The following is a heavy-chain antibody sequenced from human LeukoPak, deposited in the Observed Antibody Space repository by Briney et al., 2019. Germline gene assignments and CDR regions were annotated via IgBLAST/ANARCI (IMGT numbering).Heavy chain of an antibody. V-gene: IGHV1-3*01. D-gene: IGHD3-9*01. CDR3: ARGGSVLRYFGWLGGYFDY. CDR2: INAGNGNT. Sequence: ASVKVSCKASGYTFTSYAMHWVRQAPGQRLEWMGWINAGNGNTKYSQKFQGRVTITRDTSASTAYMELSSLRSEDTAVYYCARGGSVLRYFGWLGGYFDYWGQGTLVTVSS. J-gene: IGHJ4*02. CDR1: GYTFTSYA.